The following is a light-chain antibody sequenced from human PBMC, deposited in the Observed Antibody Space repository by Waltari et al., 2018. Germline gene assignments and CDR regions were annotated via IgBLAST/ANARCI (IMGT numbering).Light chain of an antibody. V-gene: IGLV2-23*02. J-gene: IGLJ2*01. CDR2: EIT. CDR3: CSDTSIGPVL. CDR1: SSDVGANNF. Sequence: QSALTQPASVSGSPGQSIAISCIGTSSDVGANNFLSWYQQHPGRAPKLMVPEITKRPSGVSTRYSGSKSGNTASLTSSGLQAEDEADYYCCSDTSIGPVLIGGGTKVTVL.